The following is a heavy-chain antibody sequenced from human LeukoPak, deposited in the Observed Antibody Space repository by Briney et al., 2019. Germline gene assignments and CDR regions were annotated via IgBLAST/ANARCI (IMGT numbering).Heavy chain of an antibody. CDR3: ARRPLQGRSYGYESWFDP. CDR1: GYTFANHW. J-gene: IGHJ5*02. V-gene: IGHV5-51*01. D-gene: IGHD3-16*01. Sequence: GESLKISCEGSGYTFANHWVAWVRQKSGKGPEWMGIIYPDDSDTRYSPSFQGQVIISADTSINTVYLQWNSVKASDTAMYYCARRPLQGRSYGYESWFDPWGQGTLVTVSS. CDR2: IYPDDSDT.